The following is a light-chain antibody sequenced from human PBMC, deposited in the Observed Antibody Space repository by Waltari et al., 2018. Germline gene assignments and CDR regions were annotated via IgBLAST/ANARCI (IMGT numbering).Light chain of an antibody. J-gene: IGKJ1*01. Sequence: DIVMTQSPDSLAVSLGDRATINSKYTQSVLYRSNNKNYFDWDKQKPGQPTKRLIYWESTRESGVPDRFSGSGSGTDFTLTISSLQAEDVAVYYCQQYYSTPWTFGQGTKVEIK. CDR3: QQYYSTPWT. CDR1: QSVLYRSNNKNY. CDR2: WES. V-gene: IGKV4-1*01.